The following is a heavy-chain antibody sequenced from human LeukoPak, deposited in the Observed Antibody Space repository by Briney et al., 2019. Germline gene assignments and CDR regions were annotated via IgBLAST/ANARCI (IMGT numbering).Heavy chain of an antibody. D-gene: IGHD5-24*01. CDR3: AKDLCRDGYNCWVALDY. V-gene: IGHV3-23*01. J-gene: IGHJ4*02. Sequence: GGSLRLSCAASGFTFSSSAMSWVRQAPGKGLEWVSAISNNGGYTYYADSVKGRFTISRDNSKNTLYLQMNSLRAEDTAVYYCAKDLCRDGYNCWVALDYWGQGTLVTVSS. CDR1: GFTFSSSA. CDR2: ISNNGGYT.